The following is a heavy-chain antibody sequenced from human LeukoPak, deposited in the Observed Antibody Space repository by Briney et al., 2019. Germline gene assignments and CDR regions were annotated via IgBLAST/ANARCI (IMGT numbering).Heavy chain of an antibody. CDR2: IYYSGST. J-gene: IGHJ3*02. D-gene: IGHD1-26*01. Sequence: SETLSLTCTVSGGSISSSSYYWGWIRQPPGKGLEWIGSIYYSGSTYYNPSLKSRVTISVDTSKNQFSLKLSSVTAADTAVYYCARDIDLGNAFDIWGQGTMVTVSS. CDR3: ARDIDLGNAFDI. CDR1: GGSISSSSYY. V-gene: IGHV4-39*02.